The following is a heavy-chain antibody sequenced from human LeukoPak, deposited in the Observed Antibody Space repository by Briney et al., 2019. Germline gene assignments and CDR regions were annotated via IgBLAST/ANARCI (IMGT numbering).Heavy chain of an antibody. Sequence: GRSLRLSCAASGFTFSSYAMHWVRQAPGKGLEWVSAISGSGGSTYYADSVKGRFTISRDNSKNTLYLQMNSLRAEDTAVYYCAKDPDGWELRHWGQGTLVTVSS. V-gene: IGHV3-23*01. J-gene: IGHJ4*02. D-gene: IGHD1-26*01. CDR2: ISGSGGST. CDR1: GFTFSSYA. CDR3: AKDPDGWELRH.